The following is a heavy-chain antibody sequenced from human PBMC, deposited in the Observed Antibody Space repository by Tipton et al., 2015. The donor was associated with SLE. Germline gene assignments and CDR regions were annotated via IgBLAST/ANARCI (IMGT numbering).Heavy chain of an antibody. V-gene: IGHV4-61*01. J-gene: IGHJ4*02. CDR2: IYYSGST. D-gene: IGHD3-22*01. Sequence: TLSLTCAVSGYSISSGYYWGWIRQPPGKGLEWIGYIYYSGSTNYNPSLKSRVTISVDTSKNQFSLKLSSVTAADTAVYYCARVGENYYDSSGYYYYWGQGTLVTVSS. CDR1: GYSISSGYY. CDR3: ARVGENYYDSSGYYYY.